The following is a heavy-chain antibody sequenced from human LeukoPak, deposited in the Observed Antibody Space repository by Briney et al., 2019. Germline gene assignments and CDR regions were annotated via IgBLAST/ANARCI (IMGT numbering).Heavy chain of an antibody. V-gene: IGHV3-23*01. D-gene: IGHD2-15*01. CDR3: AKDQYCSGGSCYSPGFDY. J-gene: IGHJ4*02. CDR1: GFTFSSHA. CDR2: IDKSGDGA. Sequence: GGSLRLSCAASGFTFSSHAMNWVRQPPGKGLDWVSSIDKSGDGAFYADSVKGRFTVSRDNSKNTLYLQMNSLRREDTTVYYCAKDQYCSGGSCYSPGFDYWGQGTLVTVSS.